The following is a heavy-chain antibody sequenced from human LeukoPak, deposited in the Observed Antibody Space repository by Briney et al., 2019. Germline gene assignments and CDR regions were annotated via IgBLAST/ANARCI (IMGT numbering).Heavy chain of an antibody. CDR2: ISSSSSYI. V-gene: IGHV3-21*01. CDR1: GFTFSSYS. J-gene: IGHJ4*02. D-gene: IGHD2-15*01. CDR3: ARDQGGYCSGGSCYVY. Sequence: GSLRLSCTASGFTFSSYSMNWVRQAPGKGLEWVSSISSSSSYIYYADSVKGRFTISRDNAKNSLYPQMNSLRAEDTAVYYCARDQGGYCSGGSCYVYWGQGTLVTVSS.